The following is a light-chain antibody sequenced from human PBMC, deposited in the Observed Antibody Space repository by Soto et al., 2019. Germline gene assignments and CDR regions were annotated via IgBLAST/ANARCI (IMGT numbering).Light chain of an antibody. J-gene: IGLJ2*01. V-gene: IGLV2-14*01. CDR2: EVS. CDR1: SSDVGASKY. CDR3: SSYTSTITLL. Sequence: QSALTQPASVSGSPGQSITISCTGTSSDVGASKYVSWYQQHPGKAPKLMIYEVSNRPSGVSNRFSGSKSGNTASLTISGLHAEDEADYYCSSYTSTITLLFGGGTKLTVL.